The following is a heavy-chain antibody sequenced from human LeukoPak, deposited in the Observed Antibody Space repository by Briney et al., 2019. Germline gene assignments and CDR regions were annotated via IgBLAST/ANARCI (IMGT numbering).Heavy chain of an antibody. D-gene: IGHD2-15*01. Sequence: SETLSLTCTVSGGSISSGSYHWTWIRQSPGRGLEWIGYVHYSGDTNYNPSLKSRVTISLDTSNNQFSLKLTSVTAADTAIYYCATYTRRCSAGTCYSIDYWGQGTLVTVSS. CDR2: VHYSGDT. V-gene: IGHV4-61*01. J-gene: IGHJ4*02. CDR3: ATYTRRCSAGTCYSIDY. CDR1: GGSISSGSYH.